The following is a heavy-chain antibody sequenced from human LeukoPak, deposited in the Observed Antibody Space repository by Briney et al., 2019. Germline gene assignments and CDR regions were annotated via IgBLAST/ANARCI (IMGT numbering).Heavy chain of an antibody. CDR3: ARGPFFRRPNSYYFDY. D-gene: IGHD4-23*01. V-gene: IGHV1-2*02. CDR1: GYTFTGYY. Sequence: GASVKVSCKASGYTFTGYYMHWVRQAPGQGLEWMGWINPNSGGTNYAQKFQGRVTMTRDTSISTAYMELSRLRSDDTAVYYCARGPFFRRPNSYYFDYWGQGTLVTVSS. CDR2: INPNSGGT. J-gene: IGHJ4*02.